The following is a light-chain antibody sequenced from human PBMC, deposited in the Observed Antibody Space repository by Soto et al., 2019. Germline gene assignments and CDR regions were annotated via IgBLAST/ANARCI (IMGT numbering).Light chain of an antibody. CDR1: KDIDKF. CDR3: QPYHSLPIT. V-gene: IGKV1-33*01. Sequence: DIQLTQSPSSLSASLGDRVTITCQASKDIDKFLNWYQHKQGAAPKLLIYDASTLAPGVPSRFSGTESRADFTFTISKFQPENIATYYCQPYHSLPITFGPGTPLEIK. CDR2: DAS. J-gene: IGKJ5*01.